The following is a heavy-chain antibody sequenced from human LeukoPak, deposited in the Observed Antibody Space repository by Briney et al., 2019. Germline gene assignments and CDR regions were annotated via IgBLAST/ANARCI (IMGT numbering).Heavy chain of an antibody. Sequence: SVKVSCKASGGTFSSYAISWVRQAPGQGLEWMGGIIPIFGTANYAQKFQGRVTITADESTSTAYMELSSLRSEDTAVYYCARVFVAYGPGAFDYWGQGTLVTVS. CDR2: IIPIFGTA. V-gene: IGHV1-69*01. J-gene: IGHJ4*02. D-gene: IGHD4-17*01. CDR3: ARVFVAYGPGAFDY. CDR1: GGTFSSYA.